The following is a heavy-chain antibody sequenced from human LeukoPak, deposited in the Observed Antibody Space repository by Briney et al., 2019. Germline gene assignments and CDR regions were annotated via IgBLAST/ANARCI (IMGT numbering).Heavy chain of an antibody. CDR1: GTSITSYY. J-gene: IGHJ4*02. CDR3: AKWASDNRAFDL. Sequence: SETLSLTCTVSGTSITSYYWNWIRQAPGQGPEWLGYGHYSANTKYNPPLKSRVTISVDTSKNQFSLRLSSVTAADTAVYFCAKWASDNRAFDLWGQGTLVIVSS. CDR2: GHYSANT. D-gene: IGHD2-8*01. V-gene: IGHV4-59*08.